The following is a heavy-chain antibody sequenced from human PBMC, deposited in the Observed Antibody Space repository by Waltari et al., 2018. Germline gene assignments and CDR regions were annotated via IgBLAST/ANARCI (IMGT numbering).Heavy chain of an antibody. V-gene: IGHV1-2*02. Sequence: QAQLVQSGAEVKKPGASVKVSCKASGYTFTGYYMHWVRQAPGQGLAGMGGINPNSGGPNYAQKFPGRVTMTRDTSISTAYMELSRLRAADTAVYYCAREGLRFGSGSYYNGWGQGTLVTVSS. CDR1: GYTFTGYY. CDR2: INPNSGGP. CDR3: AREGLRFGSGSYYNG. D-gene: IGHD3-10*01. J-gene: IGHJ4*02.